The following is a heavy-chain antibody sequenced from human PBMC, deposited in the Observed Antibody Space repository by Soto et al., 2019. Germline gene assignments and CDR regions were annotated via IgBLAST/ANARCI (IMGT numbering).Heavy chain of an antibody. Sequence: GGSLRLSCAASGFTVSSYAMGWVRQAPGKGLEWVSAISGSGGSTYYADSVKGRFTISRDNSKNTLYLQMNSLRAEDTAVYYCAKDSSPYYYDSSGYYTWGQGTLVTVSS. CDR2: ISGSGGST. J-gene: IGHJ4*02. CDR1: GFTVSSYA. CDR3: AKDSSPYYYDSSGYYT. V-gene: IGHV3-23*01. D-gene: IGHD3-22*01.